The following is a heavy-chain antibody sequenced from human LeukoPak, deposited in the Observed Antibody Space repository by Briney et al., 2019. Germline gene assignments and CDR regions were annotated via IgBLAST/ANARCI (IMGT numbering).Heavy chain of an antibody. Sequence: GGSLRLSCAASGFTFSTYWMHWVRQAPGKGLVWVSRIKSDGGTNYAGSVKGRFTISRDNAKKTVSLQMNSLRPEDTGVYYCARAPSEIGGYYPEYFRHWGQGTLVTVSS. CDR3: ARAPSEIGGYYPEYFRH. J-gene: IGHJ1*01. CDR2: IKSDGGT. V-gene: IGHV3-74*01. D-gene: IGHD3-22*01. CDR1: GFTFSTYW.